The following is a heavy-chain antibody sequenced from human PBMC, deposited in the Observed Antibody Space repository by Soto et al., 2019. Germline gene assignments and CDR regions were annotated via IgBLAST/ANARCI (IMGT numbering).Heavy chain of an antibody. Sequence: QVQLVQSGAEVKKPGASVKVSCKASGYTFTRSGISWVRQAPGQGPEWMGWISSYNGDTNYAQTFQGRVTMTTDTPTSTAYMELRSLSSDDTAVYYCAREGVAPYYYYGMDVWGQGTPVTVSS. CDR1: GYTFTRSG. J-gene: IGHJ6*02. CDR2: ISSYNGDT. CDR3: AREGVAPYYYYGMDV. V-gene: IGHV1-18*01. D-gene: IGHD5-12*01.